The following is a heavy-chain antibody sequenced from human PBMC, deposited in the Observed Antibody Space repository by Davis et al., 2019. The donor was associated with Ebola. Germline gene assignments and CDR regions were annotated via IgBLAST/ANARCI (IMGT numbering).Heavy chain of an antibody. CDR3: ARRDYYGSGKDY. D-gene: IGHD3-10*01. V-gene: IGHV3-66*04. CDR1: GFTVSSNY. J-gene: IGHJ4*02. CDR2: IYGGGNT. Sequence: GESLKISCAASGFTVSSNYMSWVRQAPGKGLEWVSVIYGGGNTNYVDSVKGRFTISRDNSKNTLYLQMNSLRAEDTAVYYCARRDYYGSGKDYWGQGTLVTVSS.